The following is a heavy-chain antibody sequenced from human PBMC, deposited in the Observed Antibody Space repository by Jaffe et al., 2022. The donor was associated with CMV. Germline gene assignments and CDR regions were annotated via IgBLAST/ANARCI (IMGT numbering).Heavy chain of an antibody. Sequence: QVQLVQSGAEVKKPGASVKVSCKASGYTFTSYGISWVRQAPGQGLEWMGWISAYNGNTNYAQKLQGRVTMTTDTSTSTAYMELRSLRSDDTAVYYCARYRHYYDSSGYYRDAFDIWGQGTMVTVSS. CDR1: GYTFTSYG. D-gene: IGHD3-22*01. CDR3: ARYRHYYDSSGYYRDAFDI. V-gene: IGHV1-18*04. J-gene: IGHJ3*02. CDR2: ISAYNGNT.